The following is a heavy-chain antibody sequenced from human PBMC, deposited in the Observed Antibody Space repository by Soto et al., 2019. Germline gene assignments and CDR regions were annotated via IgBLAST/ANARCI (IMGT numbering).Heavy chain of an antibody. V-gene: IGHV3-30*03. CDR1: GFTFSSYG. CDR3: ARKMRAVVDAFDI. CDR2: ISYDGSNK. J-gene: IGHJ3*02. Sequence: LGGSLRLSCAASGFTFSSYGMHWVRQAPGKGLEWVAVISYDGSNKYYADSVKGRFTISRDNSKNTLYLQMNSLRAEDTAVYYCARKMRAVVDAFDIWGQGTMVTVSS. D-gene: IGHD3-22*01.